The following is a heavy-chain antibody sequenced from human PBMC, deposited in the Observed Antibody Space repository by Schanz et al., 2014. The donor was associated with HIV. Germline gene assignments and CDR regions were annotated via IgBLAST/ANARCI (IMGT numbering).Heavy chain of an antibody. CDR2: AHHSGST. D-gene: IGHD3-10*01. V-gene: IGHV4-39*01. Sequence: QLQLQESGPGLVKPSETLSLTCSVSGDSISNTTHYWGWIRQPPGKGLEWIGSAHHSGSTYYTPSLKSRVTISVDPSKTQVSLKLSFVTAADTAVFYCARHQRGSYLEALDYWGQGTLVTVSS. CDR1: GDSISNTTHY. J-gene: IGHJ4*02. CDR3: ARHQRGSYLEALDY.